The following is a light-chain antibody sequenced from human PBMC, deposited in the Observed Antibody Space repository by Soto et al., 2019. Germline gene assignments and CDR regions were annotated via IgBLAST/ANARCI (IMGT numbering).Light chain of an antibody. V-gene: IGLV2-14*01. CDR1: SSDVGGYNS. CDR3: SSYTSNTPYV. J-gene: IGLJ1*01. CDR2: EVS. Sequence: QPVLTQPASVSGSPGQSISISCTGSSSDVGGYNSVSWYQQHPGKAPKLMIYEVSYRPSGVSNRFSGSKSGNTASLTISGLQSEDEADYYCSSYTSNTPYVFGTGTKLTVL.